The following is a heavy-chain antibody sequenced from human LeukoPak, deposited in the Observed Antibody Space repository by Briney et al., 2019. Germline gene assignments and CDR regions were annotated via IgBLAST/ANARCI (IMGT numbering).Heavy chain of an antibody. CDR2: ISSSSDYI. D-gene: IGHD2/OR15-2a*01. V-gene: IGHV3-21*01. CDR1: GFTFSSYN. CDR3: ARGKTSQNIVTRKTYNWFDP. Sequence: GGSLRLSCAASGFTFSSYNMNWVRRAPGKGLEWVSSISSSSDYIYYSDSVKGRFTISRDNAKNSLYLQMKSLRAEDTAVYYCARGKTSQNIVTRKTYNWFDPWGQGTLVTVSS. J-gene: IGHJ5*02.